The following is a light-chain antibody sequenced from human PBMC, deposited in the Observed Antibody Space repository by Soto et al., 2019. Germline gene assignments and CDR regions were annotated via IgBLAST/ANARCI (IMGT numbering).Light chain of an antibody. CDR3: SSYTSSSTLGVV. V-gene: IGLV2-14*01. CDR1: SSDVGGYNY. Sequence: QSALTQPASVSGSPGQSITISCTGTSSDVGGYNYVSWYQQHPGKAPKLMIYEVSNRPSGVSNRFAGSKSGNTASLTISGLQAEDEADYYCSSYTSSSTLGVVFGGGTKVTGL. J-gene: IGLJ2*01. CDR2: EVS.